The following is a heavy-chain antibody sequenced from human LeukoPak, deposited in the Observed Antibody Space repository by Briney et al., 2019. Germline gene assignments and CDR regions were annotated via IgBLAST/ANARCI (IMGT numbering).Heavy chain of an antibody. V-gene: IGHV3-21*01. D-gene: IGHD3-3*01. J-gene: IGHJ4*02. CDR3: TRDQFGVALGY. CDR2: ISSSGSYV. CDR1: GFTFNSYG. Sequence: PGGSLRLSCAASGFTFNSYGMHWVRQAPGKGLEWVSSISSSGSYVYYTDSVRGRFTISRDNANKSLYLQMNSLRAEDTAVYYCTRDQFGVALGYWGQGTLVTVSS.